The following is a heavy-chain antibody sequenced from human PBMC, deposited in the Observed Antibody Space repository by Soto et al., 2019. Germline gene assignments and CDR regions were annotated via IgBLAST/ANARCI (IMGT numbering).Heavy chain of an antibody. CDR2: INAGNGNT. CDR1: GYTFTSYA. Sequence: QVQLVQSGAEVKKPGASVKVSCKASGYTFTSYAMHWVRQAPGQRLEWMGWINAGNGNTKYSQKFQGRVTITRDTSASTAYMELSSLRSEDTAVYYCARDQSCSWSYYDYWGQGTLVTVSS. D-gene: IGHD6-13*01. CDR3: ARDQSCSWSYYDY. J-gene: IGHJ4*02. V-gene: IGHV1-3*01.